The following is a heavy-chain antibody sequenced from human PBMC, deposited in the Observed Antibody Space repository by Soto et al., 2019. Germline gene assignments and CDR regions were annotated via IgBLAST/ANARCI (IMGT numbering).Heavy chain of an antibody. CDR2: IDYSGKT. CDR1: GYLISRGYY. Sequence: SETLSLTCSVAGYLISRGYYWGWVRQTPGKGLEWLGSIDYSGKTYKNPSLRSRVSASVDLSQNQFSLNLRSVTAADTAVYFSARDLSSASVSSYFDHWGQGTLVTVSS. CDR3: ARDLSSASVSSYFDH. J-gene: IGHJ4*02. D-gene: IGHD3-22*01. V-gene: IGHV4-38-2*02.